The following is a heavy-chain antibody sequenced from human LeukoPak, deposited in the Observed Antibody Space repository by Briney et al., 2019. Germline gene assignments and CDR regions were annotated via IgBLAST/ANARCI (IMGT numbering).Heavy chain of an antibody. V-gene: IGHV1-46*01. Sequence: ASVKVSCKASGYTFTSYCMHWVRQAPGQGLEWMGIINPSGGSTSYAQKFQGRVTMTRDTSTSTVYMELSSLRSEDTAVYYCATSMVRGFMDVWGQGTTVTVSS. CDR3: ATSMVRGFMDV. J-gene: IGHJ6*02. D-gene: IGHD3-10*01. CDR1: GYTFTSYC. CDR2: INPSGGST.